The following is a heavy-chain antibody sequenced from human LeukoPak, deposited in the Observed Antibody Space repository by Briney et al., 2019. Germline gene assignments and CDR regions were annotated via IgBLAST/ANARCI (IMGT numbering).Heavy chain of an antibody. Sequence: GSSVKVSCKASGGTFSSYAISWVRQAPGQGLEWMGRIIPIFGIANYAQKFQGRVTITADKSTSTAYMELSSLRPEDTAVYYCARDGRRDGYNPGYYYYYGMDVWGQRTTVTVSS. V-gene: IGHV1-69*04. CDR2: IIPIFGIA. D-gene: IGHD5-24*01. CDR3: ARDGRRDGYNPGYYYYYGMDV. CDR1: GGTFSSYA. J-gene: IGHJ6*02.